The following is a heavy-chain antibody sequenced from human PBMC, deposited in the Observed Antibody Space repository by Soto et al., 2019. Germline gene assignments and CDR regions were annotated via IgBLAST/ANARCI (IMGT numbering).Heavy chain of an antibody. CDR1: GGSISGSY. J-gene: IGHJ4*02. Sequence: SETLSLTCSVSGGSISGSYWNWIRQSPGKGLEWLGYVYYTGSTNYSPSLRSRVSISVDTSKNEFSLRLSSVTAADTAVYFCARSVAVPGAHIDYWGQGTQVTVS. D-gene: IGHD6-19*01. CDR3: ARSVAVPGAHIDY. V-gene: IGHV4-59*01. CDR2: VYYTGST.